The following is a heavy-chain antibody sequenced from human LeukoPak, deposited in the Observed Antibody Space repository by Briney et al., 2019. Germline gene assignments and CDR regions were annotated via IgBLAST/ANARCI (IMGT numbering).Heavy chain of an antibody. CDR1: GFTFSSYW. V-gene: IGHV3-74*01. Sequence: GGSLRLSCAASGFTFSSYWMHWVRQAPGKGLVWVSRVNGGGSGTYYADSVKGRFTISRDNAKNTLYLQMNSLRAEDMAVYYCARDLRREDYWGQGTLVTVSS. J-gene: IGHJ4*02. CDR3: ARDLRREDY. CDR2: VNGGGSGT.